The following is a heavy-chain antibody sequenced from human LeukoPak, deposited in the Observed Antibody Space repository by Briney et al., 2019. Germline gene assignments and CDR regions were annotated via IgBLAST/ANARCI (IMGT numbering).Heavy chain of an antibody. V-gene: IGHV3-53*01. Sequence: PGGSLRLSCAAAGFTVSSNYMSWVRQAPGKGLEWVSVIYSGGSTYYADSVKGRFTISRDNSKNTLYLQMNSLRAEDTAVYYCARGSRSSRWYGGVDYWGQGTLVSVSS. D-gene: IGHD6-13*01. CDR1: GFTVSSNY. CDR2: IYSGGST. CDR3: ARGSRSSRWYGGVDY. J-gene: IGHJ4*02.